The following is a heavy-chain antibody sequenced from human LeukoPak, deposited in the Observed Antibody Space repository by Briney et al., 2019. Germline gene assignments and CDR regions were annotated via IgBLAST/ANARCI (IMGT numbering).Heavy chain of an antibody. J-gene: IGHJ4*02. Sequence: PSETLSLTCTVSGGSISSYYWSWIRQPPGKGLEWIGYIYYSGSTNYNPSLKSRVTISVDTSKNPFSLKLSSVTAADTAVYYCARCTSCSEVGTFDYWGQGTLVTVSS. CDR1: GGSISSYY. CDR3: ARCTSCSEVGTFDY. CDR2: IYYSGST. V-gene: IGHV4-59*01. D-gene: IGHD2-2*01.